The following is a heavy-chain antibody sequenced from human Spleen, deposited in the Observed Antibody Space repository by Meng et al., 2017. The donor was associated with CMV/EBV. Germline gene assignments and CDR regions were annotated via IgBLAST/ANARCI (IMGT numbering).Heavy chain of an antibody. D-gene: IGHD1-20*01. CDR1: GGSISSYY. V-gene: IGHV4-59*01. CDR2: IYYSGST. Sequence: SETLSLTCTVSGGSISSYYWSWIRQPPGKGLEWIGYIYYSGSTNYNPSLKSRGTLSVDTSKNQFSLKLTSVTAADTAVYFCARTHNNWNPWPFDYWGQGTLVTVSS. CDR3: ARTHNNWNPWPFDY. J-gene: IGHJ4*02.